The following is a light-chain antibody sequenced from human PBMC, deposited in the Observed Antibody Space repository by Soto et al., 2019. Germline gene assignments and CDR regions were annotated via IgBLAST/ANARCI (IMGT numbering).Light chain of an antibody. CDR1: QSVSIIY. J-gene: IGKJ5*01. V-gene: IGKV3-20*01. CDR3: QQYGSSPIT. CDR2: ATT. Sequence: IVLTQSPGTLSLSPGERATLSCRPSQSVSIIYLAWYQQNPGHAPSLLIYATTSRATGIPDWFSGSGSGTDFSLTISRLEPEDFAVYYCQQYGSSPITFGQGTRLEIK.